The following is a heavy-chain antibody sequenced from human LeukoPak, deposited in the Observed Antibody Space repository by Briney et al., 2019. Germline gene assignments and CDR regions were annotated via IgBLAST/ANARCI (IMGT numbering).Heavy chain of an antibody. Sequence: GRSLRLSCAASGFTFSSYAMSWVRQAPGKGLEWVSAISGSGGSTYYADSVKGRFTISRDNSKNTLYLQMNSLRAEDTAVYYCATGIVLMVYWPGPDYWGQGTLVTVSS. CDR2: ISGSGGST. V-gene: IGHV3-23*01. CDR1: GFTFSSYA. J-gene: IGHJ4*02. D-gene: IGHD2-8*01. CDR3: ATGIVLMVYWPGPDY.